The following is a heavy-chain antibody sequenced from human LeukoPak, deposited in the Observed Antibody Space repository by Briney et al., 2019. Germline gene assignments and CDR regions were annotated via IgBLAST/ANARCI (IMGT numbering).Heavy chain of an antibody. Sequence: ASVKVSCKASGYTFTSYGISWVRQAPGQGLEWMGWISAYNGNTNYAQKRQGRVTMTTDTSTSTAYMELRSLTSDDTAVYYCARVQEAVGGTRDFDHWGQGTLVTVSS. CDR3: ARVQEAVGGTRDFDH. D-gene: IGHD6-19*01. J-gene: IGHJ4*02. CDR1: GYTFTSYG. V-gene: IGHV1-18*01. CDR2: ISAYNGNT.